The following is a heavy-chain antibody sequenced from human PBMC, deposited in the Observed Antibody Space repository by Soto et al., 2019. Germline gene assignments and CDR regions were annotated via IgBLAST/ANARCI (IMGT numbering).Heavy chain of an antibody. V-gene: IGHV3-23*01. CDR3: ARVFTDTAKVFDY. J-gene: IGHJ4*02. CDR2: ISGTGVST. Sequence: AGSLRLSCEASGFIFSSYAITWVRQAPGKGLEWVSTISGTGVSTYYADSVKGRFTISRDNSKNTVYLQMNSLRAEDTAVYYCARVFTDTAKVFDYWGQGTLVTVSS. D-gene: IGHD5-18*01. CDR1: GFIFSSYA.